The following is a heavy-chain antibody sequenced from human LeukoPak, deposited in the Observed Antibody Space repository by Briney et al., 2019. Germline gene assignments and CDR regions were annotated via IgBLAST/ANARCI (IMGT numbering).Heavy chain of an antibody. J-gene: IGHJ4*02. CDR2: INEDGGER. Sequence: GGSLTLSCPAPEFTLNRYWISFVRQAPGKGMEWVANINEDGGERHYVDSVKGRFTISRDNAKNSLYLQMNSVRAEDTAVYYCARGGNLENWGGGTLVTVSS. CDR3: ARGGNLEN. V-gene: IGHV3-7*01. D-gene: IGHD1-14*01. CDR1: EFTLNRYW.